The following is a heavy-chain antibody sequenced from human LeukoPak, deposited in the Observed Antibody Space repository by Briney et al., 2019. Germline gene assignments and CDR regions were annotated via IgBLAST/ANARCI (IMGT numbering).Heavy chain of an antibody. V-gene: IGHV4-59*08. CDR2: IYYSGSA. D-gene: IGHD2-15*01. CDR1: GGSIGSYY. CDR3: ARLGSRGHYFYGMDV. Sequence: SETRPLTCTVSGGSIGSYYWNWIRQPPGKGLEWIGYIYYSGSANYNPSLKSRVTMSVDTSKNQFSLKLSSETAADTAVYYCARLGSRGHYFYGMDVWGQGTTVTVSS. J-gene: IGHJ6*02.